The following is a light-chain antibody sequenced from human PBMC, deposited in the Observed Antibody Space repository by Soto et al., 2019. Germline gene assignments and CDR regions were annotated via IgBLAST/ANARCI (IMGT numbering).Light chain of an antibody. Sequence: DIQMTQSPSSLSASVGDRVTITCRASQAISNYLAWYQQKPGKVPKVLIYAASTLQSGVPYRFSGSASGTDFTLTISSLQPEDVATYYCQNHNSAPFTFDPGTKVDIK. J-gene: IGKJ3*01. CDR3: QNHNSAPFT. V-gene: IGKV1-27*01. CDR1: QAISNY. CDR2: AAS.